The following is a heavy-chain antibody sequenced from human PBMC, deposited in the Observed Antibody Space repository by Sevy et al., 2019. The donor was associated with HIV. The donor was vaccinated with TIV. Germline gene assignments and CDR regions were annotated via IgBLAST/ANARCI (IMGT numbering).Heavy chain of an antibody. CDR1: GGSFSGYY. Sequence: SETLSLTCAVYGGSFSGYYWSWIRQPPGKGLEWIGEINHSGSTNYNPSLKSRVTISVDTSKNQFSLKLSAVTAADTAGYYGARTLPHYYYMDVWGKGTTVTVSS. CDR3: ARTLPHYYYMDV. CDR2: INHSGST. V-gene: IGHV4-34*01. J-gene: IGHJ6*03.